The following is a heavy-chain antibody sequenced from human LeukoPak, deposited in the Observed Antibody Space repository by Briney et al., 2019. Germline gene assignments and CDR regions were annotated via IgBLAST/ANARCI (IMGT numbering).Heavy chain of an antibody. J-gene: IGHJ6*03. CDR1: GFTFRSYG. CDR2: IRYDGSNK. D-gene: IGHD3-10*01. V-gene: IGHV3-30*02. CDR3: VKDEGFITFVQGVGTSELYYMDV. Sequence: GGSLRLSCAASGFTFRSYGMYWVRQAPGKGLEWVAFIRYDGSNKHYADSVKGRFTISRDNTKNTLYLQIISLRAEDTALYYCVKDEGFITFVQGVGTSELYYMDVWGKGTTVIVSS.